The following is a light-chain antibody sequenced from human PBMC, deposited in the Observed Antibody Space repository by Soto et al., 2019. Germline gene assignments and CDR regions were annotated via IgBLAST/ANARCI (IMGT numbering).Light chain of an antibody. CDR1: QSVGGSS. CDR3: QQYQNSPRT. J-gene: IGKJ1*01. CDR2: DTS. Sequence: EIVLTQSPATLSLSPGERATLSCGASQSVGGSSLAWYQQRPGQAPRLLIYDTSKRATGTPDRFSGSGSGTDFTLTISRLEPEDFAVYYCQQYQNSPRTFGQGTKVDIK. V-gene: IGKV3D-20*01.